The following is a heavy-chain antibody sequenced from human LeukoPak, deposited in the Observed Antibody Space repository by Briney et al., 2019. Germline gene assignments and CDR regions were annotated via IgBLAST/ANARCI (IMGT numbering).Heavy chain of an antibody. CDR3: GRNGHHSIDY. CDR2: ISHSGDT. Sequence: PSETLSLTCVVSGGSITSNWWSWVRQPPGKGLEWIGEISHSGDTTYNPSLKSRITMSVDKSKTYFSLNMRSVTAADTAVYYCGRNGHHSIDYWRRAALVAVRS. D-gene: IGHD2-8*01. V-gene: IGHV4-4*02. J-gene: IGHJ4*02. CDR1: GGSITSNW.